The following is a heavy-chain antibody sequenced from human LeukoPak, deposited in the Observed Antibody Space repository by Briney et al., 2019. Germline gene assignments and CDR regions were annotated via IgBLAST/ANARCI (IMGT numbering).Heavy chain of an antibody. CDR2: IGRDGDTI. D-gene: IGHD6-13*01. CDR3: VKGASSTALITWDL. Sequence: PGGSLRLSCAASGFTFSTYAMTWVRQAPGKGLEWVSGIGRDGDTIYYAQSVKGRFTVSRDNSKDTLYLQMNSLRAGDTAVYYCVKGASSTALITWDLWGQGTLVTVSS. J-gene: IGHJ5*02. CDR1: GFTFSTYA. V-gene: IGHV3-23*01.